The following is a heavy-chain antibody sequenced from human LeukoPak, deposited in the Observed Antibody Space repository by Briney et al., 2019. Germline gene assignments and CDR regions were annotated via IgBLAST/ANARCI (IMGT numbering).Heavy chain of an antibody. D-gene: IGHD3-9*01. Sequence: GGSLRLSCAASGFTFSSYAIHWVRQAPGKGLEWVAVISYDGSNKYYADSVKGRFTISRDNSKNTLYLQMNSLRAEDTAVYYCARARLRYFVWLKKRLDAFDIWGQGTMVTVSS. CDR2: ISYDGSNK. CDR1: GFTFSSYA. V-gene: IGHV3-30-3*01. CDR3: ARARLRYFVWLKKRLDAFDI. J-gene: IGHJ3*02.